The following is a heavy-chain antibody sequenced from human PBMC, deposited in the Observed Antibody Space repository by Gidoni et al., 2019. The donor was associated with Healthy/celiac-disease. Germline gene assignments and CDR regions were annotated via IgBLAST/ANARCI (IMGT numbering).Heavy chain of an antibody. D-gene: IGHD3-10*01. CDR2: ISYDGSNK. J-gene: IGHJ3*02. CDR3: AREEGGTMGDAFDI. Sequence: QVQLVESGGGVVQPGRSLRLSCAASGFTFSSYAMHWVRQAPGKGLEWVAVISYDGSNKYYADSVKGRFTISRDNSKNTLYLQMNSLRAEDTAVYYCAREEGGTMGDAFDIWGQGTMVTVSS. CDR1: GFTFSSYA. V-gene: IGHV3-30-3*01.